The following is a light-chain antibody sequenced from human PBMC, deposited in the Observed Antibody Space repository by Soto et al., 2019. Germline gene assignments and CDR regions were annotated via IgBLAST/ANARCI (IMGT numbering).Light chain of an antibody. CDR3: QQYGSSAWT. V-gene: IGKV3-20*01. CDR2: GAS. CDR1: QSVSSSY. Sequence: EIVLTQSPGTLSLSPGERATLSCRASQSVSSSYLAWYQQKPGQAPRLLIYGASSRATSIPDRFSGSWTGTDFALTISSMEPEDVAVYYCQQYGSSAWTFGQGTKVEIK. J-gene: IGKJ1*01.